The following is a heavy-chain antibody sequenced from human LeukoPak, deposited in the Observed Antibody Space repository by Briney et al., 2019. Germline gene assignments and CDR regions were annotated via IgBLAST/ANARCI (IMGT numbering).Heavy chain of an antibody. CDR2: ISGSGGST. Sequence: GGSLRLSCAASGFTFSSYAMSWVRQAPGEGLEWVSAISGSGGSTYYADSVKGRFTISRDNSKNTLYLQMNSLRAEDTAVYYCARRVAVKPRYYFDYWGQGALVTVSS. J-gene: IGHJ4*02. CDR1: GFTFSSYA. D-gene: IGHD4-17*01. CDR3: ARRVAVKPRYYFDY. V-gene: IGHV3-23*01.